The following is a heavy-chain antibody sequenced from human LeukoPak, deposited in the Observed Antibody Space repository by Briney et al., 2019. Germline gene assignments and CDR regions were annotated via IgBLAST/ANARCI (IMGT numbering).Heavy chain of an antibody. V-gene: IGHV1-18*01. J-gene: IGHJ4*02. D-gene: IGHD3-10*01. CDR2: ISSYNGDI. CDR1: GYTFTSYA. Sequence: ASVKVSCKASGYTFTSYAISWVRQAPGQGLEWMGWISSYNGDINYAHNLQGRVTMTTDTSTSTAYMELRSLRSDDTAVYYCARDQGSYYPYGGDYWGQGTLVAVSS. CDR3: ARDQGSYYPYGGDY.